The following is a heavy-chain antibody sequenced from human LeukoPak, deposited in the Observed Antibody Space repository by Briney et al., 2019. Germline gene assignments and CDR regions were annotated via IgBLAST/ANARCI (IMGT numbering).Heavy chain of an antibody. Sequence: SETLSLTCTVSGVSIGSSHYYWGWIRQPAGKGLEWIGRVYFSGSTNYNPSLKSRVTISIDTSKNQFSLKLTSVTAADTAIYYCARHGEYTYGDAFDSWGQGTLVTVSS. CDR2: VYFSGST. CDR3: ARHGEYTYGDAFDS. CDR1: GVSIGSSHYY. J-gene: IGHJ4*02. V-gene: IGHV4-61*02. D-gene: IGHD5-18*01.